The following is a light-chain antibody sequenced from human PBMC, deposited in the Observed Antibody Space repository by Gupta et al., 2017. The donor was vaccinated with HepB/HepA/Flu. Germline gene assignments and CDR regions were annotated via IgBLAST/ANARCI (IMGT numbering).Light chain of an antibody. J-gene: IGLJ1*01. CDR3: SSYTSSNTPQV. CDR1: ISDVGGYDY. Sequence: QPITIPCTGTISDVGGYDYVSWSQQHPGKAPQLMIYEVNYRHSGVSNRFSGSKSGNTASLTISGFQAEDEADYYCSSYTSSNTPQVFVTGTRVTVL. CDR2: EVN. V-gene: IGLV2-14*03.